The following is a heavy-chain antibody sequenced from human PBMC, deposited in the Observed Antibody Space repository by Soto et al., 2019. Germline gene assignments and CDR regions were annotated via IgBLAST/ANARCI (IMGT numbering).Heavy chain of an antibody. Sequence: QLQLVQSGAEVKKPGSSVNVSCKTSGGSFSSNTITWVRQAPGQGLEWMGGIIPIFGTSNYAQKFQGRVTITADEPTNTVYMELSRLRYEDTAVYYCARDVLLVVVSATRAAGGLDPWGQGTLVTVSS. CDR2: IIPIFGTS. D-gene: IGHD2-15*01. V-gene: IGHV1-69*01. CDR1: GGSFSSNT. CDR3: ARDVLLVVVSATRAAGGLDP. J-gene: IGHJ5*02.